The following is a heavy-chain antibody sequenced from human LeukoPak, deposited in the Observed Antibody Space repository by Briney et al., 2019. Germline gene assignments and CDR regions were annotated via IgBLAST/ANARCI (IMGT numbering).Heavy chain of an antibody. Sequence: PGGSLRLSCAASGFTLCSYWMHYFRQAPGKGLVWVSRINEDGSRTDYADSVKGRFTISRDNAKNTVSLQMNSLRAEDTAVYYYVSSFSGSREYWGQGVRVTVSS. D-gene: IGHD3-10*01. CDR2: INEDGSRT. CDR3: VSSFSGSREY. V-gene: IGHV3-74*01. CDR1: GFTLCSYW. J-gene: IGHJ4*02.